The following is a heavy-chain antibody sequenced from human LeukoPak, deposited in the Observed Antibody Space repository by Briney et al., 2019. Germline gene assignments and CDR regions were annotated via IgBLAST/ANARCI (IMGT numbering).Heavy chain of an antibody. D-gene: IGHD6-19*01. Sequence: SVKVSCTASGGTFSSYAISWVRQAPGQGLEWMGGIIPIFGTANYAQKFQGRVTITADESTSTAYMELSSLRSEDTAVYYCASSYSSGSPLDYWGQGTLVTVSS. CDR3: ASSYSSGSPLDY. V-gene: IGHV1-69*13. CDR1: GGTFSSYA. J-gene: IGHJ4*02. CDR2: IIPIFGTA.